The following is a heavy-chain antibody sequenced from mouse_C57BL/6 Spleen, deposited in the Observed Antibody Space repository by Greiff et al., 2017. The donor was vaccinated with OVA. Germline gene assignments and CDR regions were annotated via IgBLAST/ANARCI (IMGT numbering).Heavy chain of an antibody. CDR2: IYFGNGYT. CDR1: GFTFTSYG. D-gene: IGHD2-12*01. Sequence: VQRVESGAELVRPGSLVKMFCKTFGFTFTSYGINRVKQRPGQGQEWVGYIYFGNGYTEYNEKFKGKGTLTSDTSSSTANMQFSSLTSEDSAIYFYARTYRRGPYAMDYWGQGTTVTVSS. J-gene: IGHJ4*01. CDR3: ARTYRRGPYAMDY. V-gene: IGHV1-58*01.